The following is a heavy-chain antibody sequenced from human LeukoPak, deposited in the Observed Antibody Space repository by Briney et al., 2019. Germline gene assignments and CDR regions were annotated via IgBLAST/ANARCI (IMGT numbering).Heavy chain of an antibody. J-gene: IGHJ4*02. CDR3: ARPRHPGYSSSWYLDY. D-gene: IGHD6-13*01. V-gene: IGHV3-23*01. Sequence: PGGSLRLSCAASGFTFSSYGMSWVRQAPGKGLEWVSAISGSGGSTYYADSVKGRFTISRDNSKNTLYLQMNSLRAEDTAVYYCARPRHPGYSSSWYLDYWGQGTLVTVSS. CDR1: GFTFSSYG. CDR2: ISGSGGST.